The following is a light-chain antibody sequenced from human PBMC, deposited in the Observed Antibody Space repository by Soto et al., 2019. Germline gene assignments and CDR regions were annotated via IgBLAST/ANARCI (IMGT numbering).Light chain of an antibody. Sequence: EIVLTQSPGTLSLSPGERATLSCRASQSVSSSYLAWYQQKPGQAPRLLIYGAYSRATDIPDRFSGSGSGTDFTLTISRLEPEDFAVYYCQQYGSSPRTFGQGTKVDIK. CDR3: QQYGSSPRT. V-gene: IGKV3-20*01. CDR1: QSVSSSY. J-gene: IGKJ1*01. CDR2: GAY.